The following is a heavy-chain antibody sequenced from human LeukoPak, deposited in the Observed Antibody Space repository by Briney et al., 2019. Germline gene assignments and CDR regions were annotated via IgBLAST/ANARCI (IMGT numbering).Heavy chain of an antibody. CDR2: ISSSSSYI. CDR3: AKDHLNYYGSSGYYFRSYYGMDV. J-gene: IGHJ6*02. CDR1: GFTFSSYS. D-gene: IGHD3-22*01. Sequence: GGSLRLSRAASGFTFSSYSMNWVRQAPGKGLEWVSSISSSSSYIYYADSVKGRFTISRDNAKNSLYLQMNSLRAEDTAVYYCAKDHLNYYGSSGYYFRSYYGMDVWGQGTTVTVSS. V-gene: IGHV3-21*04.